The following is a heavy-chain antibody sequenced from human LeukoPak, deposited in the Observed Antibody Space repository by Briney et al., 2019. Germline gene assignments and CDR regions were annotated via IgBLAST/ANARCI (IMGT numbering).Heavy chain of an antibody. J-gene: IGHJ6*03. CDR2: VDAEGGET. CDR3: ATDSSPDEYYYYYYMDV. V-gene: IGHV1-69-2*01. Sequence: ASVKLSCKASGYTFTDYYMHWVQQAPGKGLEWMGRVDAEGGETKYAEKFQGRATITADTSTDTAYMELSSLRSEDTAVYYCATDSSPDEYYYYYYMDVWGKGTTVTVSS. CDR1: GYTFTDYY. D-gene: IGHD6-13*01.